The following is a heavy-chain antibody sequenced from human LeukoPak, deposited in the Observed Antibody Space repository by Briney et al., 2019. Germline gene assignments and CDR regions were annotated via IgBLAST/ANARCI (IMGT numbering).Heavy chain of an antibody. J-gene: IGHJ4*02. V-gene: IGHV4-39*01. CDR1: GGSISSSSAY. CDR3: ARLPRYDFWS. CDR2: IYYSKNT. D-gene: IGHD3-3*01. Sequence: PSETLSLTCTVSGGSISSSSAYWGWIRQPPGKGLEWIGSIYYSKNTYYNPSLKSRVTISADTSKNQFSLTLGSVSATDTAVYYCARLPRYDFWSWGQGTLVTVSS.